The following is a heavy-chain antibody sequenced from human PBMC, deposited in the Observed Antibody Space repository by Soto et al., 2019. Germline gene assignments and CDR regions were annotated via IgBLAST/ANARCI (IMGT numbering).Heavy chain of an antibody. Sequence: GGSLRLSCAASGFAVSSNYMSWVRQAPGKGLEWVSVIYSGGSTYYADSVKGRFTISRDNSKNTLYLQMNSLRAEDTAVYYCARIRAPPYYYYYGMDVWGQGTTVTVYS. J-gene: IGHJ6*02. CDR1: GFAVSSNY. CDR2: IYSGGST. D-gene: IGHD3-16*01. CDR3: ARIRAPPYYYYYGMDV. V-gene: IGHV3-53*01.